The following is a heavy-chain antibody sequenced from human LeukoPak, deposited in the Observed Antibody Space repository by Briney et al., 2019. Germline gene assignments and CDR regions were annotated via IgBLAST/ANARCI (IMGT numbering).Heavy chain of an antibody. CDR1: GGSINSGDSY. J-gene: IGHJ6*03. CDR2: IYYSWST. Sequence: SETLSLTCTVSGGSINSGDSYRSWIRQRPGEGLEWIGCIYYSWSTYYNPSLKSRITLSLDTPKNQFSLRLSSVTAADTAVYYCARDNGDFRSIYYYMDVWGKGTTVTVSS. V-gene: IGHV4-31*03. CDR3: ARDNGDFRSIYYYMDV. D-gene: IGHD2-8*01.